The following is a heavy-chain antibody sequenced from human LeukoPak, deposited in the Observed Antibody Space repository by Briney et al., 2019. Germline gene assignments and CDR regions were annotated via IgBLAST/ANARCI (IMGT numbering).Heavy chain of an antibody. CDR2: MHYSGST. CDR3: ARQYYDRTGYYYFDH. Sequence: SETLSLTCTVSGDAITGSTYHWGWIRQPPGKGLEWIGSMHYSGSTYSNASLKSRVTISADTSKNQFTLKLSSVTAADTATYYCARQYYDRTGYYYFDHWTQGTLVTVSS. D-gene: IGHD3-22*01. CDR1: GDAITGSTYH. J-gene: IGHJ4*02. V-gene: IGHV4-39*01.